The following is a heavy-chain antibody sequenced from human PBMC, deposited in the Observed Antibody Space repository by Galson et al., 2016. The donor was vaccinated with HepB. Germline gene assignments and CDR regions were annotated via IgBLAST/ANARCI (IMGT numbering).Heavy chain of an antibody. CDR1: GFTFGDYA. J-gene: IGHJ3*02. CDR2: IRGKAYGGTT. V-gene: IGHV3-49*03. D-gene: IGHD3-16*01. CDR3: ARESVLNYAFDI. Sequence: SLRLSCAASGFTFGDYAMNWFRQAPGKGLQWVGFIRGKAYGGTTDYAASVKGRFTVSRDDSKSVAYLQMSSLKTEDTAVYYCARESVLNYAFDIWGQGTMVTVSS.